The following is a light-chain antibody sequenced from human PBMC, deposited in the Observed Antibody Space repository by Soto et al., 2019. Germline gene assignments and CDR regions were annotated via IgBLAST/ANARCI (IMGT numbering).Light chain of an antibody. CDR1: QSISSR. CDR3: QQYNSYSVT. CDR2: DAS. Sequence: DIQMTQSPSTLSASVRDRVTIXXRASQSISSRLAWYQQKPGKAPKXLVYDASNLESGVPSRFSGSGSGTEFTLTISSLQPDDFATYYCQQYNSYSVTFGQGTKVDIK. J-gene: IGKJ1*01. V-gene: IGKV1-5*01.